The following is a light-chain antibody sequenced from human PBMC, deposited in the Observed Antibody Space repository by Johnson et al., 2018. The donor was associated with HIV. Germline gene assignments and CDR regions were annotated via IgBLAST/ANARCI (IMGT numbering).Light chain of an antibody. CDR1: SSNIGNNY. V-gene: IGLV1-51*02. CDR3: GTWDTSLSASYV. CDR2: ENH. J-gene: IGLJ1*01. Sequence: QSVLTQPPSMSAAPGQSVTISCSGSSSNIGNNYVSWYQQVPGTAPRLLVYENHRRPSGIPDRFSGSKSGTSATLDITGLQTGDEADYYCGTWDTSLSASYVFGTGTKVTVL.